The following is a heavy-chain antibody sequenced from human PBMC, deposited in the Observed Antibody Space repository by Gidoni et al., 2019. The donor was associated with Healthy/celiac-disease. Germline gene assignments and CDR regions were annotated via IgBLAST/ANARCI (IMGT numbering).Heavy chain of an antibody. V-gene: IGHV3-49*03. J-gene: IGHJ4*02. Sequence: EVQLVESGGGLVQPGRSLRLSCTASGLTFGDYARSWFRQAPGKGLEWVGFIRSKADGGTQEYAASVKGRFTISRDDSKSIAYLQMNSLKTEDTAVYYCTRGPAPGFYYDSSGKGGYWGQGTLVTVSS. CDR2: IRSKADGGTQ. D-gene: IGHD3-22*01. CDR3: TRGPAPGFYYDSSGKGGY. CDR1: GLTFGDYA.